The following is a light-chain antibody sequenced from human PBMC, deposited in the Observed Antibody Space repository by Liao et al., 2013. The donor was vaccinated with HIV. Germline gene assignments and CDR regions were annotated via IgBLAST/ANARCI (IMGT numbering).Light chain of an antibody. J-gene: IGLJ3*02. V-gene: IGLV3-1*01. CDR2: QDR. CDR3: QAWDSSTRV. CDR1: KLGDKF. Sequence: SYELTQPPSVSVSPGQTASITCSGDKLGDKFACWYQQKPGQSPVLVIYQDRKRPSGIPERFSGSNSGNTATLTISGTQAMDEADYYCQAWDSSTRVFGGGTKLTVL.